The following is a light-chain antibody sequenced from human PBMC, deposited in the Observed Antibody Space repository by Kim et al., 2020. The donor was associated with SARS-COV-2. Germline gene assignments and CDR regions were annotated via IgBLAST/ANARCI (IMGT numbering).Light chain of an antibody. Sequence: DIQMTQSPSTLSASVGDRVTITCRASKSISTWLAWYQQKPGKAPNLLIYKASTLEGGVPSRFSGSGSGTEFALTISSLQPDDFATYYCQHYSGYFRTFGQGTKLEI. V-gene: IGKV1-5*03. CDR3: QHYSGYFRT. CDR2: KAS. J-gene: IGKJ2*01. CDR1: KSISTW.